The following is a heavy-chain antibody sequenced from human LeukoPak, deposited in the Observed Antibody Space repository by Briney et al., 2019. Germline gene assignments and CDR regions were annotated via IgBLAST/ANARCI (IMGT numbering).Heavy chain of an antibody. Sequence: GGSLRLSCAASGFTFSSYAMSWVRQAPGKGLEWVSVISGSGGSTYYADSVKGRVTISRDNSKNTLYLQMNSLRAEDTAVYYCAKDGPHSSGWYREFDYWGQGTLVTVSS. D-gene: IGHD6-19*01. CDR2: ISGSGGST. CDR3: AKDGPHSSGWYREFDY. J-gene: IGHJ4*02. CDR1: GFTFSSYA. V-gene: IGHV3-23*01.